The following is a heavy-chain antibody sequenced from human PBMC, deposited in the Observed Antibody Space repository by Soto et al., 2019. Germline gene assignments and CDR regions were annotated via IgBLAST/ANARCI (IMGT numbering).Heavy chain of an antibody. CDR2: IYYSGST. CDR3: ASKDYDSSGLRIYYYYGMDV. Sequence: SETLSLTCTVSGGSISSSSYYWGWIRQPPGKGLEWIGSIYYSGSTYYNPSLKSRVTISVDTSKNQFSLKLSSVTAADTAVYYCASKDYDSSGLRIYYYYGMDVWGQGTTVTVSS. V-gene: IGHV4-39*01. D-gene: IGHD3-22*01. CDR1: GGSISSSSYY. J-gene: IGHJ6*02.